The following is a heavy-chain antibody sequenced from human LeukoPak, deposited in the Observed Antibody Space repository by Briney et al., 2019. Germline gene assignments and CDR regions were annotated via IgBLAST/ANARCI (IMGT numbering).Heavy chain of an antibody. CDR1: GGSISSSSYY. J-gene: IGHJ3*02. CDR2: IYYSGST. CDR3: ARFIAAPQHDAFDI. Sequence: SETLSLTCTVSGGSISSSSYYWGWIRQPPGKGLEWIGSIYYSGSTYYNPFLKSRVTISVDTSKNQFSLKLSSVTAADTAVYYCARFIAAPQHDAFDIWGQGTMVTVSS. V-gene: IGHV4-39*07. D-gene: IGHD6-6*01.